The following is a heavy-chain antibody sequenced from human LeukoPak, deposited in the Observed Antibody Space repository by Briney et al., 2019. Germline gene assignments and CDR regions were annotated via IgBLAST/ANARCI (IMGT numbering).Heavy chain of an antibody. Sequence: ASVKVSCKASGGTFRSNAINWVRQATGQGLEWMGWMNPNSGNTGYAQKFQGRVTMTRNTSISTAYMELSSLRSEDTAVYYCARGERHSGILWFGELRAWHYYGMDVWGQGTTVTVSS. CDR2: MNPNSGNT. V-gene: IGHV1-8*01. J-gene: IGHJ6*02. D-gene: IGHD3-10*01. CDR3: ARGERHSGILWFGELRAWHYYGMDV. CDR1: GGTFRSNA.